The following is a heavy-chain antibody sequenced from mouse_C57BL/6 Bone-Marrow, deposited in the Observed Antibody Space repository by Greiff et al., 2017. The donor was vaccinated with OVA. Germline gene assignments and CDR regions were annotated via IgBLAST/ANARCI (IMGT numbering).Heavy chain of an antibody. CDR2: INSDGGST. V-gene: IGHV5-2*01. CDR3: ARLMSLYDYHWYFDV. CDR1: EYEFPSHD. D-gene: IGHD2-4*01. J-gene: IGHJ1*03. Sequence: EVQVVESGGGLVQPGESLKLSCESNEYEFPSHDMSWVRKTPEKRLELVAAINSDGGSTYYPDTMERRFIISRDNTKKTLYLQMSSLRSEDTALYYGARLMSLYDYHWYFDVWGTGTTVTVSS.